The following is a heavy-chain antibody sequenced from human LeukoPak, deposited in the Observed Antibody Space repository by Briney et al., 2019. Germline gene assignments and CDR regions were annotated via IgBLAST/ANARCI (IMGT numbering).Heavy chain of an antibody. CDR2: IISNGCST. CDR1: GFTFSSYT. V-gene: IGHV3-64*02. J-gene: IGHJ6*03. CDR3: ARVKMGATINDYYYYYMDV. D-gene: IGHD1-26*01. Sequence: GGTPRLSCAASGFTFSSYTVKWVRQAPGHGLGHFSAIISNGCSTHYTDSVKGRFSISRDNSKNTVYLQMGSLRPEDMAVYYCARVKMGATINDYYYYYMDVWGRGTTVTVSS.